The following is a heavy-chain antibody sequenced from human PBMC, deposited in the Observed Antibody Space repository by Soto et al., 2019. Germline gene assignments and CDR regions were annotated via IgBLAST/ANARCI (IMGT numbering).Heavy chain of an antibody. V-gene: IGHV3-23*01. D-gene: IGHD5-18*01. CDR1: GFTFSNYA. J-gene: IGHJ5*02. CDR2: ISDSGGST. CDR3: AKIHSYTYT. Sequence: EVQLLESGGGLVQPGGSLRLSCAASGFTFSNYAMTWVRQAPGKGLEWVSGISDSGGSTNFADSVKGRFTISRDNSKSTLFLQMNSLRVEDTAVYYCAKIHSYTYTWGQGILVTVSS.